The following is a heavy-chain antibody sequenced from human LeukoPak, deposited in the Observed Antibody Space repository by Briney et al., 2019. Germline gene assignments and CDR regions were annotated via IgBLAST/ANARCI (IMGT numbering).Heavy chain of an antibody. CDR2: IYDSGST. CDR3: ARDCSGGSCYGAFDI. J-gene: IGHJ3*02. Sequence: SETLSLTCTVSGASIRSGDYYWSWIRQPPGKGLEWIGYIYDSGSTYYNPSLESRITISVDTSENRFSLKLSSVTATDTAVYYCARDCSGGSCYGAFDIWGQGTMVTVSS. D-gene: IGHD2-15*01. V-gene: IGHV4-30-4*01. CDR1: GASIRSGDYY.